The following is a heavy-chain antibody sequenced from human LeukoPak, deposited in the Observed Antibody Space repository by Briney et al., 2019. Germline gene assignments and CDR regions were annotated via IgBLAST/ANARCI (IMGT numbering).Heavy chain of an antibody. CDR2: ISPHKGDT. D-gene: IGHD3-22*01. J-gene: IGHJ3*02. CDR1: GYTFTTYG. Sequence: ASVKVSYKTSGYTFTTYGISWLRQAPGQGLEWMGWISPHKGDTEYAQKFQGRVTMTRDTSTSTAYMELQSLTSDDTAVYYCARGTNYYDSSGYPEGAFDIWGQGTMVTVSS. V-gene: IGHV1-18*01. CDR3: ARGTNYYDSSGYPEGAFDI.